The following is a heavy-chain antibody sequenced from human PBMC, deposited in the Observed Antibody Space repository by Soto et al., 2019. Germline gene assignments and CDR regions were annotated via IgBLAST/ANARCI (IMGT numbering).Heavy chain of an antibody. D-gene: IGHD3-3*01. Sequence: PGGSLRLSCTASGFTFGDYAMSWVRQAPGKGLEWVGFIRSKAYGGTTEYAASVKGRFTISRDDSKSIAYLQMNSLKTEDTAVYYCTRDRNFWSGLYYYGMDVWGQGTTVTVSS. CDR3: TRDRNFWSGLYYYGMDV. J-gene: IGHJ6*02. CDR1: GFTFGDYA. V-gene: IGHV3-49*04. CDR2: IRSKAYGGTT.